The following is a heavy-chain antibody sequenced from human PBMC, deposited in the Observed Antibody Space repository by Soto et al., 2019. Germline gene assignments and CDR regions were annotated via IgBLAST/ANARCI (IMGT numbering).Heavy chain of an antibody. Sequence: EVQLGESGGGLVQPGGSLRLSCAASGFSFSSYWMHWVLQAPGKGLVWVSRINSDGRSTNYADSVKGRFTISRDNANNTLYRQMNSLRAEDTAVYYCTRPPLVGGWFDPWGQGTLVTVSS. CDR1: GFSFSSYW. V-gene: IGHV3-74*01. CDR3: TRPPLVGGWFDP. D-gene: IGHD1-26*01. J-gene: IGHJ5*02. CDR2: INSDGRST.